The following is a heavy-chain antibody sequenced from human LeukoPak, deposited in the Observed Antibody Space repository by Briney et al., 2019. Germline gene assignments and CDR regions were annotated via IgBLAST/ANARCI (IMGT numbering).Heavy chain of an antibody. J-gene: IGHJ4*02. CDR1: GFTFSSYN. CDR3: ARVILGSGYYYYFDY. CDR2: INHSGST. V-gene: IGHV4-34*01. Sequence: PGGSLRLSCAASGFTFSSYNMNWIRQPPGKGLEWIGEINHSGSTNYNPSLKSRVTISVDTSKNQFSLKLSSVTAADTAVYYCARVILGSGYYYYFDYWGQGTLVTVSS. D-gene: IGHD3-22*01.